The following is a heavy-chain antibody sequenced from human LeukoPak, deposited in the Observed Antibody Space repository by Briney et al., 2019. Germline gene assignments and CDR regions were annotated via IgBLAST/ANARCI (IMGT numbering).Heavy chain of an antibody. J-gene: IGHJ4*02. Sequence: SETLSLTCSVSGVSITSGSYYWGWIRQSGGKGLEWIGRVHSSGDIYHNAAFRSRAAVSGYAAKNQFSLQLNSVTAADTAVYYCARGASPKDAVFFDYWGQGALITVSS. CDR1: GVSITSGSYY. V-gene: IGHV4-61*02. CDR2: VHSSGDI. CDR3: ARGASPKDAVFFDY. D-gene: IGHD3-16*01.